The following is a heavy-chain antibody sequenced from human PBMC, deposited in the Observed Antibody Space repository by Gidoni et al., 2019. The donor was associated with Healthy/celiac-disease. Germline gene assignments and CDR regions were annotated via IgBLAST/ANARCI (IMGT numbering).Heavy chain of an antibody. V-gene: IGHV4-31*03. CDR2: IYYSGST. D-gene: IGHD1-26*01. Sequence: QVQLQESGPGLVKPSQTLSLTCTVSGGSISSGGYFWTWIRQHPGKGLEWIWYIYYSGSTYYNPSLKSRVTISVDTSKNQFSLKLSSVTAADTAVYYCATTTGAQYFDYWGQGTLVTVSS. CDR1: GGSISSGGYF. CDR3: ATTTGAQYFDY. J-gene: IGHJ4*02.